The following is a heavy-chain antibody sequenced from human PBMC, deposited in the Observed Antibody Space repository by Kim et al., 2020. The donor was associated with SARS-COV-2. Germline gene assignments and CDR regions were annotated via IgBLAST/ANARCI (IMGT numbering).Heavy chain of an antibody. D-gene: IGHD4-17*01. CDR3: ARVPYGDYDYYGMDV. V-gene: IGHV4-31*02. J-gene: IGHJ6*02. Sequence: PSLKSRVTISVDTSKNQFSLKLSSVTAADTAVYYCARVPYGDYDYYGMDVWGQGTTVTVSS.